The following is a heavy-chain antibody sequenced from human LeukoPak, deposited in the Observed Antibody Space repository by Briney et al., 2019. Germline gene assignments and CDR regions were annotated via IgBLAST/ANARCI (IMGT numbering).Heavy chain of an antibody. D-gene: IGHD5-18*01. V-gene: IGHV3-7*01. CDR2: IKQDGSEK. CDR1: GFTFSNYW. Sequence: GGSLRLSCAASGFTFSNYWMTWVRQAPGKGLEWVANIKQDGSEKYYVDSVKGRFTISRDNAKNSLYLQMNSLRAEDTAVYYCARSKSWIQLWFDFWGQGTLVTVSS. J-gene: IGHJ4*02. CDR3: ARSKSWIQLWFDF.